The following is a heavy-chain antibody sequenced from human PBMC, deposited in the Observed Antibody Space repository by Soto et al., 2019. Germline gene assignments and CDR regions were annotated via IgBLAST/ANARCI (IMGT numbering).Heavy chain of an antibody. CDR1: GYTFTGHY. Sequence: ASVKVSCKASGYTFTGHYIHWVRQAPEQGPEWMGEIGPESGATRYAQRFQGRVTMTRDMSITTVYMELNNLSPYDTAVYYCGRGRSGQLVVFYWGQGTPVTVSS. D-gene: IGHD1-26*01. V-gene: IGHV1-2*02. CDR2: IGPESGAT. CDR3: GRGRSGQLVVFY. J-gene: IGHJ4*02.